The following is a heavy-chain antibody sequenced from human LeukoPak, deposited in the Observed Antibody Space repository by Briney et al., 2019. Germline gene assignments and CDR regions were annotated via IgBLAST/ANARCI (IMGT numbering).Heavy chain of an antibody. CDR2: TTTTGGNT. D-gene: IGHD1-26*01. CDR1: GFTFSSYA. Sequence: GGSLRLSCAASGFTFSSYAMSWVRQAPGKGLEWVSDTTTTGGNTYYADSVKGRFTISRDNSNNTLNLQMNSLRAEDTARYYCARREGDAFDIWGQGTLVTVSS. J-gene: IGHJ3*02. V-gene: IGHV3-23*01. CDR3: ARREGDAFDI.